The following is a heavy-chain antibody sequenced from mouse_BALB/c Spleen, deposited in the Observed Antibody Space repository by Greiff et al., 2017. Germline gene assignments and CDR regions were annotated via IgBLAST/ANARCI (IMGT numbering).Heavy chain of an antibody. CDR3: ARHEEGYGYGQAWFAY. CDR1: GYTFTEYI. J-gene: IGHJ3*01. V-gene: IGHV1-62-2*01. Sequence: QVQLQQSGAELVKPGASVKLSCKASGYTFTEYIIHWVKQRSGQGLEWIGWFYPGSGSIKYNEKFKDKATLTADKSSSTVYMELSRLTSEDSAVYFCARHEEGYGYGQAWFAYWGQGTLVTVSA. D-gene: IGHD2-2*01. CDR2: FYPGSGSI.